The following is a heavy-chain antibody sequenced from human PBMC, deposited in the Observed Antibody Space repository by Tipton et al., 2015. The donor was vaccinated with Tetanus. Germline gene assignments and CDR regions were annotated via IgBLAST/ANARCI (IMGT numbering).Heavy chain of an antibody. V-gene: IGHV4-30-4*01. D-gene: IGHD5-18*01. Sequence: TLSLTCTVSGGSINRGDYYWSWIRQPPGKGLEWIGYIYYSGTTYYNPSLKSRVTISVDTSNNQFSLKVTSVTAADTAVYYCARVFTRGYTYGTTFDYWGQGTLVTVSS. CDR3: ARVFTRGYTYGTTFDY. CDR2: IYYSGTT. CDR1: GGSINRGDYY. J-gene: IGHJ4*02.